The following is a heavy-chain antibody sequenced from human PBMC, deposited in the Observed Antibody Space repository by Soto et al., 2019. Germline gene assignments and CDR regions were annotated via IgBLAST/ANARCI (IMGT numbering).Heavy chain of an antibody. Sequence: QVQLVESGGGVVQPGRSLRLSCAASGFTFSSYGMHWVRQAPGKGLEWVAVISYDGSNKYYAYSVKGRFTISRDNSKNSLYLKMISLRDKDTDVYYCAKGPRDFWSGYCDYWGQGTLVTVSS. D-gene: IGHD3-3*01. CDR3: AKGPRDFWSGYCDY. V-gene: IGHV3-30*18. CDR2: ISYDGSNK. J-gene: IGHJ4*02. CDR1: GFTFSSYG.